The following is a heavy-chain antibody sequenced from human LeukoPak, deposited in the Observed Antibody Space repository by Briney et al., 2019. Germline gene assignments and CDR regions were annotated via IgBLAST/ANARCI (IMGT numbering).Heavy chain of an antibody. CDR3: AREGSYDFWSGYYLSPFYYYGMDV. J-gene: IGHJ6*02. V-gene: IGHV1-18*01. D-gene: IGHD3-3*01. CDR1: GYTFTSYG. Sequence: GASVNVSCTASGYTFTSYGISWVRQAPGQGLEWMGWISAYNGNTNYAQKLQGRVTMTTDTSTSTAYMELRSLRSDDTAVYYCAREGSYDFWSGYYLSPFYYYGMDVWGQGTTVTVSS. CDR2: ISAYNGNT.